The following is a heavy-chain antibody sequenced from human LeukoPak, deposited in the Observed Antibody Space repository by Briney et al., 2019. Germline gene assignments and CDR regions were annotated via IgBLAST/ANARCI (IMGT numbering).Heavy chain of an antibody. Sequence: PGGSLRLSCAASGFTFSSYAMHWVRQAPGKGLEWVAVISYDGSNTYYADSVKGRFTISRDTSKNTLFLQMNSLRAEDTALYFCARRLSLRFDAFAVWGPGTVVTVSS. CDR2: ISYDGSNT. CDR3: ARRLSLRFDAFAV. D-gene: IGHD3-3*01. CDR1: GFTFSSYA. V-gene: IGHV3-30-3*01. J-gene: IGHJ3*01.